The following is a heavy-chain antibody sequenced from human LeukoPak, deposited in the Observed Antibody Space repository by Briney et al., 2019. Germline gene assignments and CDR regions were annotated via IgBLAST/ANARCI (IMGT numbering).Heavy chain of an antibody. CDR3: ARGDTVMVTAVAGTGVDLDY. Sequence: GGSLRLSCAASGFTFSSYEMNWVRQAPGKGLEWVSQISSSGGTKYYADFVKGRFTISRDNAKNSVYLQMNSLRAEDTAVYYCARGDTVMVTAVAGTGVDLDYWGQGTLVTVSS. V-gene: IGHV3-48*03. CDR1: GFTFSSYE. D-gene: IGHD6-19*01. CDR2: ISSSGGTK. J-gene: IGHJ4*02.